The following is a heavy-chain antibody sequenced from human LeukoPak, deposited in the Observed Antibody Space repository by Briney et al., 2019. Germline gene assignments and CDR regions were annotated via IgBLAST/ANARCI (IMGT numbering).Heavy chain of an antibody. V-gene: IGHV3-21*04. CDR1: GFTFSSYS. CDR2: ISSSSSYI. J-gene: IGHJ6*02. D-gene: IGHD6-13*01. CDR3: AKDEMGYSPDV. Sequence: GGSLRLSCAASGFTFSSYSMNWVRQAPGKGLEWVSSISSSSSYIYYADSVKGRFTISRDNAKNSLYLQMNSLRAEDTAVYYCAKDEMGYSPDVWGQGTTVTVSS.